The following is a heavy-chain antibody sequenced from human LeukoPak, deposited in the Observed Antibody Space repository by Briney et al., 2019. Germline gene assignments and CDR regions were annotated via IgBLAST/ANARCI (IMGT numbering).Heavy chain of an antibody. V-gene: IGHV4-59*01. CDR2: IYKSGST. D-gene: IGHD3-16*01. Sequence: PSETLSLTCTVSVGSIISYLRIWIRQPPGKGRAGVGYIYKSGSTNYNPSLKSRVAISVDTSKNQFSLKLSSVTAADTAVYYCARSLVWGYYYMDVWGKGTTVTVSS. J-gene: IGHJ6*03. CDR3: ARSLVWGYYYMDV. CDR1: VGSIISYL.